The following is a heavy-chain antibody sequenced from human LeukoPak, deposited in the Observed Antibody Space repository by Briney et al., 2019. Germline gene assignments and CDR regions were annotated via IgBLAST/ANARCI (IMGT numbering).Heavy chain of an antibody. CDR3: ARHAIAVAGDYFDY. Sequence: SETLSLTCTVSGGSISSSSYYWGWIRQPPGKGLEWIGSIYYSGSTYYNPSLKSRVTISVDTSKNQFSLKLSSVTAADTAVYYCARHAIAVAGDYFDYWGQGTLVTVSS. D-gene: IGHD6-19*01. CDR2: IYYSGST. V-gene: IGHV4-39*01. CDR1: GGSISSSSYY. J-gene: IGHJ4*02.